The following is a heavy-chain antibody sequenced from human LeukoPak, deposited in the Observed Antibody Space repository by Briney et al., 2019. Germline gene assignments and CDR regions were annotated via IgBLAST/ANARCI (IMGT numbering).Heavy chain of an antibody. CDR3: ARDYHGSGSLYYFDY. CDR2: IYTSGST. CDR1: SGYIRGYY. D-gene: IGHD3-10*01. V-gene: IGHV4-4*07. J-gene: IGHJ4*02. Sequence: SETLSLTCTVYSGYIRGYYLSWIRQPAGKGLEWIGRIYTSGSTNYNPSLKSRVTISVDKSKNQFSLKLSSVTAADTAVYYCARDYHGSGSLYYFDYWGQGTLVTVSS.